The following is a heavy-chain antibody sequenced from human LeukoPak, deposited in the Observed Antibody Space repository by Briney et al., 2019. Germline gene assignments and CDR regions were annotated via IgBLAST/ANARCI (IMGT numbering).Heavy chain of an antibody. D-gene: IGHD3-10*01. V-gene: IGHV1-3*01. CDR2: INAGNGNT. Sequence: RASVKVSCKASGYTFTSYAMHWVRQAPGQRLEWMGWINAGNGNTKYSQKIQGRVTITRDTSASTAYMELSSLRSEDTAVYYCARVSSVNYYGSGSYYTFDYWGQGTQVTVSS. J-gene: IGHJ4*02. CDR3: ARVSSVNYYGSGSYYTFDY. CDR1: GYTFTSYA.